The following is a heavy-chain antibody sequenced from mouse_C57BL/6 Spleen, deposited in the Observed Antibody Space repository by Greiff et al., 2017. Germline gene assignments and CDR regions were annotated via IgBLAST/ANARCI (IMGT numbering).Heavy chain of an antibody. J-gene: IGHJ3*01. CDR2: IHPNSGST. V-gene: IGHV1-64*01. CDR1: GYTFTSYW. D-gene: IGHD2-4*01. CDR3: ARGGYDSLAY. Sequence: QVQLQQPGAELVKPGASVKLSCKASGYTFTSYWMHWVKQRPGQGLEWIGMIHPNSGSTNYNEKFKGKATLTADKSSSTAYMQLSSLTSEDSAVYFCARGGYDSLAYWGQGTLVTVSA.